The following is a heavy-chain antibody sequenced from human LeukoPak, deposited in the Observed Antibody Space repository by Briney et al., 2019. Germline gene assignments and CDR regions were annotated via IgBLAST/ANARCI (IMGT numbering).Heavy chain of an antibody. CDR3: ARGGYSSGWYWVY. D-gene: IGHD6-19*01. Sequence: GGSLRLSCAASGFTFSTYGMHWVRQAPGKGLEWVAVISYDGSNKYYADSVKGRFTISRDNSKNTLYLQMNSLRAEDTAVYYCARGGYSSGWYWVYWGQGTLVTVSS. CDR2: ISYDGSNK. CDR1: GFTFSTYG. J-gene: IGHJ4*02. V-gene: IGHV3-30*19.